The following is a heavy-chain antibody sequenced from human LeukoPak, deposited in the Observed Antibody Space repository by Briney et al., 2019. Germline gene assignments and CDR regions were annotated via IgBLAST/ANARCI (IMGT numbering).Heavy chain of an antibody. J-gene: IGHJ4*02. D-gene: IGHD1-1*01. Sequence: SETLSLTCAVYGGSFSGYYWSWIRQPPGKGLEWIGEINHSGSTNYNPSLKSRVTISVDTSKNQFSLKLSSVTAADTAVYYCARAPLGYIDYWGQGTLVTVSS. CDR3: ARAPLGYIDY. V-gene: IGHV4-34*01. CDR2: INHSGST. CDR1: GGSFSGYY.